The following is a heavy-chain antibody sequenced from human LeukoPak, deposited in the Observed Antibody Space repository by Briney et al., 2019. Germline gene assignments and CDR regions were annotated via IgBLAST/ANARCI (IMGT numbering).Heavy chain of an antibody. CDR2: IKQDGNEK. CDR3: AKAPVTSCRGAFCYPFDY. Sequence: GGSLRLSCAASGFTFSSYWMTWVRQAPGKGLEWVANIKQDGNEKYYVDSVKGRFTITRDNAKNSLYLQMNSLRAEDTAVYYCAKAPVTSCRGAFCYPFDYWGHGTLVTVSS. J-gene: IGHJ4*01. V-gene: IGHV3-7*01. CDR1: GFTFSSYW. D-gene: IGHD2-21*01.